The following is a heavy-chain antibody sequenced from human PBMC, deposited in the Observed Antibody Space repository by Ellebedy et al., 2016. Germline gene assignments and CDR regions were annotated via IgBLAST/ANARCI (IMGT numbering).Heavy chain of an antibody. CDR1: GGSINSYY. D-gene: IGHD2-15*01. Sequence: SETLSLTCNVSGGSINSYYWSWIRQPPGRGLEWLGYFYNSGGANYHPSLKSRATISGDPSRNQFSLRLNSVTAADTALYYCARGRRSHDQFAPFDFWGQGILVAVST. V-gene: IGHV4-59*01. J-gene: IGHJ4*02. CDR2: FYNSGGA. CDR3: ARGRRSHDQFAPFDF.